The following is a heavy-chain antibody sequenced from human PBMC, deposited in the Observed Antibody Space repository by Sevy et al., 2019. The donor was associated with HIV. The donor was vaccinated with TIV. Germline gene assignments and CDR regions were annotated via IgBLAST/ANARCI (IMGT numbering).Heavy chain of an antibody. V-gene: IGHV3-23*01. CDR1: GFTFSNYA. J-gene: IGHJ4*01. CDR3: XXXXXXKPHDX. Sequence: GGSLRLSCAASGFTFSNYAMSWVRQAPGKGLEWVSTFSFGCGKINYADSVKGRFTISRDNSKNTLYLQMNSLRAEDXXXXXXXXXXXXKPHDXXGXGTLVTV. CDR2: FSFGCGKI.